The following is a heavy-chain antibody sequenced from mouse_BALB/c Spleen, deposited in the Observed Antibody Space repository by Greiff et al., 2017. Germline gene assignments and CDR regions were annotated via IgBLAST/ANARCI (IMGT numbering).Heavy chain of an antibody. CDR2: ISSGSSTI. D-gene: IGHD2-2*01. Sequence: EVQGVESGGGLVQPGGSRKLSCAASGFTFSSFGMHWVRQAPEKGLEWVAYISSGSSTIYYADTVKGRFTISRDNPKNTLFLQMTSLRSEDTAMYYCARDYGYGYYFDYWGQGTTLTVSS. CDR1: GFTFSSFG. J-gene: IGHJ2*01. CDR3: ARDYGYGYYFDY. V-gene: IGHV5-17*02.